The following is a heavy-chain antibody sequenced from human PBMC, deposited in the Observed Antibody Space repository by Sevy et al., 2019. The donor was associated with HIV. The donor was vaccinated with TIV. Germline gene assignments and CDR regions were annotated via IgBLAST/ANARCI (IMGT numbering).Heavy chain of an antibody. CDR2: TYYRSKWYT. CDR1: GDSVSSNRAA. J-gene: IGHJ4*02. CDR3: TRGAHSLDY. D-gene: IGHD2-15*01. V-gene: IGHV6-1*01. Sequence: SQTRSLTCVISGDSVSSNRAAWNWIRQSPSRGLELLGRTYYRSKWYTDYAVAVKSRITINPDTSKNQVSLQLNSVTPEDTAVYYCTRGAHSLDYWGQGTLVTVSS.